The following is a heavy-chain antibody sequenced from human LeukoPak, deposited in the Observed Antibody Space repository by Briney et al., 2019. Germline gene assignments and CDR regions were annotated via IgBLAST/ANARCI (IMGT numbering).Heavy chain of an antibody. Sequence: GGSLRLSCAASGFTFSDYYMSWIRQAPGKGLEWVSCISSSGSTIYYADSVKGRFTISRDNAKNSLYLQMNSLRAEDTAVYYCARDREYGLLEWLFRGAYGMDVWGQGTTVTVSS. V-gene: IGHV3-11*01. CDR2: ISSSGSTI. CDR3: ARDREYGLLEWLFRGAYGMDV. D-gene: IGHD3-3*01. CDR1: GFTFSDYY. J-gene: IGHJ6*02.